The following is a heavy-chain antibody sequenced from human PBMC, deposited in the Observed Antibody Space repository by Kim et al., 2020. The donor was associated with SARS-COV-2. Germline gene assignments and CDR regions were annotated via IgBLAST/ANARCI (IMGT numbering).Heavy chain of an antibody. CDR2: INHSGST. CDR1: GGSFSGYY. CDR3: ARGRGGIAVAGRVGYYGMDV. V-gene: IGHV4-34*01. Sequence: SETLSLTCAVYGGSFSGYYWSWIRQPPGKGLEWIGEINHSGSTNYNPSLKSRVTISVDTSKNQFSLKLSSVTAADTAVYYCARGRGGIAVAGRVGYYGMDVWGQGTTVTVSS. D-gene: IGHD6-19*01. J-gene: IGHJ6*02.